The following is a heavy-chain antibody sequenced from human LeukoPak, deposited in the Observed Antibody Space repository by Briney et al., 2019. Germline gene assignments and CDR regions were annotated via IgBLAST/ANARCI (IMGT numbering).Heavy chain of an antibody. CDR3: AKELGLYRPLDY. V-gene: IGHV4-4*02. D-gene: IGHD2-8*01. CDR1: SGSVTSTHW. Sequence: SETLSLTCDWCSGSVTSTHWCNWGRQPPGKGLEWIGEVHLDGRTNYNPSLKSRLIMSVDLHENHISLKLTSVTAADTAVYYCAKELGLYRPLDYAGQGTLVTVSS. J-gene: IGHJ4*02. CDR2: VHLDGRT.